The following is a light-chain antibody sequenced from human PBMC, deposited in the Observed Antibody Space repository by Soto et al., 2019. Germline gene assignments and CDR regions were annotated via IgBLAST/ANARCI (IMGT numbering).Light chain of an antibody. CDR2: KAS. CDR1: QSIGNW. V-gene: IGKV1-5*03. CDR3: QQSYDSPRT. J-gene: IGKJ1*01. Sequence: DIQMTQSPSTLSASVGDRVTITCRASQSIGNWLAWYQQKPGKAPKLLIYKASSLESGVPSRFSGSGSGTDFTLTIGSLQPEDFATYYCQQSYDSPRTFGQGTKVDIK.